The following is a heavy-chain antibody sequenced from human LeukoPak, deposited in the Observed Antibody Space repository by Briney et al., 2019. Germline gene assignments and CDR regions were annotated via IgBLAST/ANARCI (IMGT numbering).Heavy chain of an antibody. CDR2: IRYDGSNK. CDR3: ARGYYRLFDY. CDR1: GFTFSSYG. D-gene: IGHD3-10*01. V-gene: IGHV3-30*02. J-gene: IGHJ4*02. Sequence: GGSLRLSCSASGFTFSSYGMHWVRQAPGKGLEWVAFIRYDGSNKYYADSVKGRFTISRDNSKNTLYLQMNSLRAEDTAVYYCARGYYRLFDYWGQGTLVTVSS.